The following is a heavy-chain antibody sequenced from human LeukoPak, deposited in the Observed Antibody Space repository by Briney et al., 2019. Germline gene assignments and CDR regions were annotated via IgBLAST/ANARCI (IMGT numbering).Heavy chain of an antibody. CDR3: XXXXXXXXDYVWGSPDY. CDR2: MNPNSGNT. D-gene: IGHD3-16*01. J-gene: IGHJ4*02. V-gene: IGHV1-8*01. CDR1: GYTFTSYD. Sequence: ASVKVSCKASGYTFTSYDINWVRQATGRGLEWMGWMNPNSGNTGYAQKFQGRVTMTRNTSISTAYMELSSLRSEDTAVYYCXXXXXXXXDYVWGSPDYWGQGTLVTVSS.